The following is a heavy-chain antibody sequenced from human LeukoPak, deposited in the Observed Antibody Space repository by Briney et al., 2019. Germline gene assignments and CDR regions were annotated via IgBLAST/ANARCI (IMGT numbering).Heavy chain of an antibody. CDR3: AREGHPADTSFDY. Sequence: PGGSLRLSCAASGFTFSSYSMNWVRQAPGKGLEWVSSISSSSSYIYYADSVKGRFTISRDNAKNSLYLQMNSLRAEDTAVYYCAREGHPADTSFDYWGQGTLVTVSS. CDR1: GFTFSSYS. J-gene: IGHJ4*02. D-gene: IGHD2-2*01. CDR2: ISSSSSYI. V-gene: IGHV3-21*01.